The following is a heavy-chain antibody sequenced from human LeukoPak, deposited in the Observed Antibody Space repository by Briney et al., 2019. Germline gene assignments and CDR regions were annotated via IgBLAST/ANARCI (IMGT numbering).Heavy chain of an antibody. J-gene: IGHJ5*02. CDR2: IRSKAYGGTT. CDR1: GFSFGDYD. Sequence: GGSLRLSCTASGFSFGDYDMSWFRRAPGKRLEWVGFIRSKAYGGTTEYAASVKGRFTISRDDSKSIAYLQMNSLKTEDTAVYYCTRVLPKRRGPYYSGSGSYSTPPKNNWFDPWGQGTLATVSS. D-gene: IGHD3-10*01. V-gene: IGHV3-49*03. CDR3: TRVLPKRRGPYYSGSGSYSTPPKNNWFDP.